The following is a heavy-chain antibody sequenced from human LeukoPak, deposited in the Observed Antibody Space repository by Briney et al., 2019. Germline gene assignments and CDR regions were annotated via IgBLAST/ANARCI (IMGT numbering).Heavy chain of an antibody. D-gene: IGHD3-10*01. CDR2: IKQDGSEK. CDR1: GFTFSSYW. Sequence: GESLRLSCVASGFTFSSYWMSWVRQAPGKGLEWVANIKQDGSEKYYVDSVKGRFTISRDNAKNSVYLQMNSLRAEDTAVFYCVRDAWFGESRAGGQGTLGIVSS. CDR3: VRDAWFGESRA. V-gene: IGHV3-7*01. J-gene: IGHJ4*02.